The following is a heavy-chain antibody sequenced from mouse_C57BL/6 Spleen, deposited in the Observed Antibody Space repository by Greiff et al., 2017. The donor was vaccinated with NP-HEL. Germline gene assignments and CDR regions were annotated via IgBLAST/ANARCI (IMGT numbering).Heavy chain of an antibody. CDR3: ARHDYDYSYYFDY. CDR1: GFTFSSYG. CDR2: ISSGGSYT. J-gene: IGHJ2*01. Sequence: DVKLVESGGDLVKPGGSLKLSCAASGFTFSSYGMSWVRQTPDKRLEWVATISSGGSYTYYPDSVKGRFTISRDNAKNTLYLQMSSLKSEDTAMYYCARHDYDYSYYFDYWGQGTTLTVSS. D-gene: IGHD2-4*01. V-gene: IGHV5-6*02.